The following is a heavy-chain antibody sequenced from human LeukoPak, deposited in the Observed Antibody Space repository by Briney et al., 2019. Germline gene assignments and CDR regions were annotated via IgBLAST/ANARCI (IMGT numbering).Heavy chain of an antibody. V-gene: IGHV1-18*01. CDR2: ISAYNGNT. CDR3: ARGPSHGAFDI. CDR1: GYTFTSYG. J-gene: IGHJ3*02. Sequence: GASVKVSCKASGYTFTSYGISWVRQAPGQGLEWMGWISAYNGNTNYAQKFQSRVTLTRDTSISTAYMDLSRLSSDDTAVYYCARGPSHGAFDIWGQGTMVTVSS.